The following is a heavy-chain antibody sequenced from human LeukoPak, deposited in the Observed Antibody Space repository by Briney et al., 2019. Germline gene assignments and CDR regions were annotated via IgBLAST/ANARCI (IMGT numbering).Heavy chain of an antibody. CDR2: MNPNSGST. V-gene: IGHV1-8*01. D-gene: IGHD3-10*01. J-gene: IGHJ4*02. CDR3: VRGLARGGIPH. CDR1: GHTFTTYD. Sequence: ASVKVSCKTSGHTFTTYDINWVRQATGQGLEWMGWMNPNSGSTGYAEEFQGRLSMTGNTSISTVYMELSSLRTEDTAVYYCVRGLARGGIPHWGQGTLVTVSS.